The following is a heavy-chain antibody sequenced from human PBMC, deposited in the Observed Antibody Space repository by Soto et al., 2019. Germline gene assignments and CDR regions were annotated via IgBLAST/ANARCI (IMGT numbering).Heavy chain of an antibody. V-gene: IGHV4-30-4*01. CDR3: ARAVRGSYYDY. J-gene: IGHJ4*02. CDR2: IYYSGST. Sequence: SETLSLTCTVSGGSISSGDYYWSWIRQPPGKGLEWIGYIYYSGSTYHNPSLKSRVTISVDTSKNQFSLKLSSVTAAATAVYYCARAVRGSYYDYWGQGTLVTVSS. D-gene: IGHD1-26*01. CDR1: GGSISSGDYY.